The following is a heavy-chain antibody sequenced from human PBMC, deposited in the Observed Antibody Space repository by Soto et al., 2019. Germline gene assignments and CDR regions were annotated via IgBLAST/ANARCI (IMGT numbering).Heavy chain of an antibody. CDR1: GGSISSSNYY. V-gene: IGHV4-39*01. D-gene: IGHD1-26*01. CDR2: IYYSGST. CDR3: AGSSSGSYFDY. Sequence: ASGTLSLTCTVSGGSISSSNYYWGWIRQPPGKGLEWIGSIYYSGSTYYNPSLKSRVTISVDTSKNQFSLKLSSVTAADTAVYYCAGSSSGSYFDYWGQGTLVTVSS. J-gene: IGHJ4*02.